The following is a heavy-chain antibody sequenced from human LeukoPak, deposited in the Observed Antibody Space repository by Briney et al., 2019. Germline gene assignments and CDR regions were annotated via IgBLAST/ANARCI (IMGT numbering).Heavy chain of an antibody. CDR3: ARDENTMLRGIMGIYNWFDP. V-gene: IGHV4-59*12. Sequence: SETLSLTCTVSGGSISSYYWSWIRQPPGKGLEWIGYIYYSGSTNYNSSLKSRVTISVDASKNQFSLKVKSVTAADTAVYYCARDENTMLRGIMGIYNWFDPWGQGTLVTVSS. CDR1: GGSISSYY. J-gene: IGHJ5*02. D-gene: IGHD3-10*01. CDR2: IYYSGST.